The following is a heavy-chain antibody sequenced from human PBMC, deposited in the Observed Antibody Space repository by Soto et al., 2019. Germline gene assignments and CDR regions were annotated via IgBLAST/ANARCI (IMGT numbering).Heavy chain of an antibody. D-gene: IGHD6-6*01. Sequence: GENLKISCKGSVYSFTSYCIGWVRQMPGKGLEWMWIIYPGDSDTRYSPSFQGQVTISADKSISTAYLKWSSLKASDTAMYYCARSPGGAARFGWFDPWGQGTLVTVSS. CDR1: VYSFTSYC. V-gene: IGHV5-51*01. CDR3: ARSPGGAARFGWFDP. J-gene: IGHJ5*02. CDR2: IYPGDSDT.